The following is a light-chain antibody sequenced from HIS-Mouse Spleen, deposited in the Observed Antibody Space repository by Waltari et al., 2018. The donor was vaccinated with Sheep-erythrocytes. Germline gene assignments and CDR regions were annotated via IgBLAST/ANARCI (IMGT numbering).Light chain of an antibody. J-gene: IGLJ1*01. Sequence: QSALTQPRPVSGSPGQSVTISCTGTSSDFGGSNYVSWYQQHPGKAPKLMINDVSKRPSGVPDRFSGSKSGNTASLTISGLQAEDEADYYCCSYAGSYNHVFATGTKVTVL. CDR3: CSYAGSYNHV. CDR1: SSDFGGSNY. V-gene: IGLV2-11*01. CDR2: DVS.